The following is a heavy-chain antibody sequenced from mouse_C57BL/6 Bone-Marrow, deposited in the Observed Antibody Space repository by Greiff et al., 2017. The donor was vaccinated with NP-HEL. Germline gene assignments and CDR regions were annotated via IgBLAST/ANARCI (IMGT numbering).Heavy chain of an antibody. D-gene: IGHD2-4*01. CDR1: GYTFTSYW. CDR3: ARAGYDYEWYAY. CDR2: IYPGSGST. Sequence: QVQLQQPGAELVKPGASVKMSCKASGYTFTSYWITWVKQRPGQGLEWIGDIYPGSGSTNYNEKFKSKATLTVDTSSSTAYMQLSSLTSEDSAVYYCARAGYDYEWYAYWGQGTLVTVSA. J-gene: IGHJ3*01. V-gene: IGHV1-55*01.